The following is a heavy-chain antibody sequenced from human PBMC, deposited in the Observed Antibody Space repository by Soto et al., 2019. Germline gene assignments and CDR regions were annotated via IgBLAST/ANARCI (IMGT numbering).Heavy chain of an antibody. Sequence: EVQLVESGGGLVQPGGSLRLSCAASGFTFSSYWMSWVRQAPGKGLEWVANIKQDGSEKYYVDSVKGRFTISRDNAKNSLYLQMNSLRAEDTAVYYCARDGSGKTYYCYGMDVWGRGTTVTVSS. J-gene: IGHJ6*02. D-gene: IGHD3-10*01. CDR1: GFTFSSYW. CDR2: IKQDGSEK. CDR3: ARDGSGKTYYCYGMDV. V-gene: IGHV3-7*05.